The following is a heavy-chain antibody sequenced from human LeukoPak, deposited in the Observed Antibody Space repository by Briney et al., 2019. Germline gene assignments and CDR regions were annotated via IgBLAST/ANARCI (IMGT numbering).Heavy chain of an antibody. J-gene: IGHJ6*03. Sequence: GGSLRLSCAASGFTFDDYGMSWVRQAPGKGLEWVSAISGSGGSTYYADSVKGRFTISRDNSKNTLYLQMNSLRAEDTAVYYCAKDPHRGYYYYMDVWGKGTTVTISS. CDR2: ISGSGGST. V-gene: IGHV3-23*01. CDR3: AKDPHRGYYYYMDV. D-gene: IGHD1-14*01. CDR1: GFTFDDYG.